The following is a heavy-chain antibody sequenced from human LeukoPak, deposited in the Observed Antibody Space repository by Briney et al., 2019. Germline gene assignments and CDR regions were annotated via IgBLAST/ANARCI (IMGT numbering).Heavy chain of an antibody. D-gene: IGHD3-22*01. V-gene: IGHV4-39*01. CDR2: LYYGGST. J-gene: IGHJ3*01. CDR3: PHAGVRYSDSSGLCAFDF. Sequence: SETLSLTCTVSGGSISSASYFWGWIRQPPGKGLEWIGTLYYGGSTYYNASLKSRVTMSGDASRNQFSLRLYSVNAADTAVYYCPHAGVRYSDSSGLCAFDFWGRGTTVTVSS. CDR1: GGSISSASYF.